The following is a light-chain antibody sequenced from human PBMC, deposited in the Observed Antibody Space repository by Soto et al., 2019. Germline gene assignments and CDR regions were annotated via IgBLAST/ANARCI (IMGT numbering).Light chain of an antibody. J-gene: IGLJ1*01. V-gene: IGLV2-14*01. CDR3: IAYTSSSTYV. Sequence: QSVLTQPASVSGSPGQSITLSCTGTGSDVGAYNYVSWYQQNPGKAPQLMIYDVTTRPSGISNRFSGSKSGNTASLTTSGLQAEDEADYYCIAYTSSSTYVFGTGTKVTVL. CDR2: DVT. CDR1: GSDVGAYNY.